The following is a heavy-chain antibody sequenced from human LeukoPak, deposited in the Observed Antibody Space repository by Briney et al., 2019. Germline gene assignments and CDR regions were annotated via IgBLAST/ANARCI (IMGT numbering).Heavy chain of an antibody. CDR3: ARGTRYDSSGYYSQDLDY. Sequence: GGSLRLSCSASGFTFSSYAMHWLRQAPGKGLEYVSAISSNGGSTYYAVSVKGRFTISRDNSKNTLYLQMNSLRAEDTAVYYCARGTRYDSSGYYSQDLDYWGQGTLVTVSS. CDR2: ISSNGGST. V-gene: IGHV3-64*04. D-gene: IGHD3-22*01. J-gene: IGHJ4*02. CDR1: GFTFSSYA.